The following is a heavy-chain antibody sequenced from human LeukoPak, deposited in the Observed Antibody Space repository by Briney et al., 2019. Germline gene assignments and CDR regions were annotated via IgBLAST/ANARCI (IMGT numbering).Heavy chain of an antibody. Sequence: GGSLRLSCAASGFTFSYYEMNWVRQAPGKGLEWIPFISHSGTNPYYADSVKGRFTISRDNAKNSLYLQMSSLRAEDTALYYCTKNGFYAFDYWGQGALVTVSS. CDR3: TKNGFYAFDY. D-gene: IGHD3-16*01. J-gene: IGHJ4*02. CDR2: ISHSGTNP. V-gene: IGHV3-48*03. CDR1: GFTFSYYE.